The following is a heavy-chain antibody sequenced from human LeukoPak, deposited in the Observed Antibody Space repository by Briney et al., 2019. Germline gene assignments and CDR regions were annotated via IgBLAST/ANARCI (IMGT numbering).Heavy chain of an antibody. V-gene: IGHV1-69*01. D-gene: IGHD2-21*02. CDR1: GGTFSSYA. CDR3: AATLAYCGGDCYSDY. Sequence: SVKVSCKASGGTFSSYAISWVRQAPGQGLEWMGGIIPIFGTANYAQKFQGRVTITADESTSTAYMELSSLRSEDTAVYYCAATLAYCGGDCYSDYWGQGTLVTVSS. CDR2: IIPIFGTA. J-gene: IGHJ4*02.